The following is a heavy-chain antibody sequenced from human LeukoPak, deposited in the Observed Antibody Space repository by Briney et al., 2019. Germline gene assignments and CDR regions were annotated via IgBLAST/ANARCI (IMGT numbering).Heavy chain of an antibody. D-gene: IGHD1-26*01. V-gene: IGHV3-21*01. J-gene: IGHJ6*03. CDR3: ARDEWVGATNYMDV. CDR1: GFTFSSYS. CDR2: ISSSSSYI. Sequence: GGSLRLSCAASGFTFSSYSMNWVRQAPGKGLEWVSSISSSSSYIYYADSVKGRFTISRDNAKNSLYLQMNSLRAEDTAVYYCARDEWVGATNYMDVWGKGTTVTVSS.